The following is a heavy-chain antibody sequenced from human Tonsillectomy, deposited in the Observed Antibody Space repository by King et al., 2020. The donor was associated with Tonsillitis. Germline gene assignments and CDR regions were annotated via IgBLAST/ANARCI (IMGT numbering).Heavy chain of an antibody. J-gene: IGHJ4*02. V-gene: IGHV3-7*04. D-gene: IGHD6-13*01. CDR1: GFSFSDYW. Sequence: ESGGGLAQPGGSLRVSCAASGFSFSDYWMSWVRQAPGKGLEWVANIKKDGGDRDYVDSVKGRFTVSRDNAKNSLYLQMNSLRAEDTAVYYCARVVTPSADRAAHFDRWGQGTLVTVSS. CDR2: IKKDGGDR. CDR3: ARVVTPSADRAAHFDR.